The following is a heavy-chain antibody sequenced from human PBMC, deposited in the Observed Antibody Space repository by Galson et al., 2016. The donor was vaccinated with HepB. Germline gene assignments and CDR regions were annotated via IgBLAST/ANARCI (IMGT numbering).Heavy chain of an antibody. V-gene: IGHV6-1*01. CDR1: GDSVYNNGAA. CDR3: ARAVMLGRGMDV. CDR2: TFYRSTWEN. Sequence: CAISGDSVYNNGAAWVWVRQSPSRGLEWLGRTFYRSTWENHYTGSVRNRITISPDTSRNQFSLHLNSVTPEDTAVYYCARAVMLGRGMDVWGQGTTVTVSS. J-gene: IGHJ6*02. D-gene: IGHD3-10*01.